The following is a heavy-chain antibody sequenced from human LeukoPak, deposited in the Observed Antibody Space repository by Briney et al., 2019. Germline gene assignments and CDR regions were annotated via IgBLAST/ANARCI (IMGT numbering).Heavy chain of an antibody. CDR3: ARARDDYGDYPFDY. D-gene: IGHD4-17*01. CDR1: GGSISSYY. V-gene: IGHV4-59*01. Sequence: SETLSLTCTVSGGSISSYYWSWIRKPPGKGLEWIGYIYYSGSTNYNPSLKSRVTISVDTSKNQFTLKLSSVTAADTAVYYCARARDDYGDYPFDYWGQGTLVTVSS. CDR2: IYYSGST. J-gene: IGHJ4*02.